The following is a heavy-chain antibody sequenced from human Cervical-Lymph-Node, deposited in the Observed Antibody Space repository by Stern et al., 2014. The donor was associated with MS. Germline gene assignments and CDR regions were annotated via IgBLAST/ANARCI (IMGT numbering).Heavy chain of an antibody. CDR1: GYKFSSYE. CDR2: LSAGNGNT. Sequence: VHLVESGAGVKKPWASVKVSCKASGYKFSSYEMYWVRQAPGQRLEWMGLLSAGNGNTRYSQKFQGRVTITSDTSASTVHLELCGLRPEATAVYYCARRRHYDSSPFEYWGQGTLVPVSS. CDR3: ARRRHYDSSPFEY. D-gene: IGHD3-22*01. V-gene: IGHV1-3*01. J-gene: IGHJ4*02.